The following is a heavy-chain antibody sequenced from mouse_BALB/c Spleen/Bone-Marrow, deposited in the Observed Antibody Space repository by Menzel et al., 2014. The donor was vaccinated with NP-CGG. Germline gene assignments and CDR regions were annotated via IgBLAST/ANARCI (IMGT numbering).Heavy chain of an antibody. V-gene: IGHV14-3*02. CDR3: SSYAMDY. CDR1: GFNIKDTY. Sequence: EVKLVESGAELVKPGASVKLSCTASGFNIKDTYMHWVKLRPEQGLEWIGRIDPANGNTKYDPKFQGKATITADTSSNTAYLQLSSLTSEDTAVYYGSSYAMDYWGQGTSVTVSS. CDR2: IDPANGNT. J-gene: IGHJ4*01.